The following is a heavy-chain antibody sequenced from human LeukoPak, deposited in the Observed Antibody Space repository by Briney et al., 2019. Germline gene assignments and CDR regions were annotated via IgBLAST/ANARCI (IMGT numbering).Heavy chain of an antibody. J-gene: IGHJ4*02. CDR1: GGSISSYY. V-gene: IGHV4-59*01. D-gene: IGHD3-3*01. Sequence: SETLSLTCTVSGGSISSYYWSWIRQPPGKGLEWIGYIYYSGSTNYNPSLKSRVTISVDTSKNQFSLKLSSVTAADTAVYYCARTPDCDFWSGYYTGEYYFDYWGQGTLVTVSS. CDR3: ARTPDCDFWSGYYTGEYYFDY. CDR2: IYYSGST.